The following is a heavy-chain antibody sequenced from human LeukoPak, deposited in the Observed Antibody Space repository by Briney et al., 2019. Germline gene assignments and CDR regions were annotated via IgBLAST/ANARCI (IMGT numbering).Heavy chain of an antibody. J-gene: IGHJ5*02. D-gene: IGHD3-10*01. V-gene: IGHV4-4*07. Sequence: SETLSLTCAVYGGSFSGYYWSWIRQPAGKGLEWIGRIYSSGSTDYNPSLKSRVTMSVDTSKNKSSLKLSSVTAADTAVYYCARDSGTTGEVKFDPWGQGTLVTVSS. CDR2: IYSSGST. CDR1: GGSFSGYY. CDR3: ARDSGTTGEVKFDP.